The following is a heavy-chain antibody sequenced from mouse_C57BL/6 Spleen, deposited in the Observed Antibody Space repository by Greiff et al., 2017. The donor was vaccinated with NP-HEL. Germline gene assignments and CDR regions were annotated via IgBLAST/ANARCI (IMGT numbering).Heavy chain of an antibody. D-gene: IGHD4-1*01. Sequence: EVQLVESGPGLVKPSQSLSLTCSVTGYSITSGYYWNWIRQFPGNKLEWMGYISYDGSNNYNPSLKNRISITRDTSKNQFFLKLNSVTTEDTATYYCARDRKLARVYFDYWGQGTTLTVSS. J-gene: IGHJ2*01. V-gene: IGHV3-6*01. CDR1: GYSITSGYY. CDR2: ISYDGSN. CDR3: ARDRKLARVYFDY.